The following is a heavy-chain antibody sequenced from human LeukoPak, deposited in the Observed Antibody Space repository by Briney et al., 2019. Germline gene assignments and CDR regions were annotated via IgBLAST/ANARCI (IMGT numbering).Heavy chain of an antibody. V-gene: IGHV4-38-2*02. CDR2: IYHSGST. CDR3: ARVFTDYYDSSGYYYFDY. Sequence: PSETLSLTCTVSGYSISSGYYWGWIRQPPGKGLEWIGSIYHSGSTYYNPSLKSRVTISVDTSKNPFSLKLSSVTAADTAVYYCARVFTDYYDSSGYYYFDYWGQGTLDTVSS. D-gene: IGHD3-22*01. CDR1: GYSISSGYY. J-gene: IGHJ4*02.